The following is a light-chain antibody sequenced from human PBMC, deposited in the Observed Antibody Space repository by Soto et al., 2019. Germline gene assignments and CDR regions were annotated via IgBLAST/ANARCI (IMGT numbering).Light chain of an antibody. CDR1: LSISSY. V-gene: IGKV1-5*03. CDR3: QQYNIYPLT. CDR2: KGS. J-gene: IGKJ4*01. Sequence: DIQMTQSPSTLSASIGDRVTITCRASLSISSYLAWYQQKPGKVPNLLIYKGSTLESGVPSRFSGSGSGTDFTLTISSLQPDDIATYYCQQYNIYPLTFGGGTKVEIK.